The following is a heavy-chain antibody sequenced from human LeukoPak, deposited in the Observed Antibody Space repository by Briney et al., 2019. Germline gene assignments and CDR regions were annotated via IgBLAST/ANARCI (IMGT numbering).Heavy chain of an antibody. Sequence: PSETLSLTCTVSGGSISSSHWSWIRQPAGKGLEWIGIIYNSGGTNYNPSLKSRVTISRDTSKNQFSLKLSSVTAADTAVYYCASDLTTPPYTWFDPWGQGTLVTVSA. V-gene: IGHV4-4*07. J-gene: IGHJ5*02. CDR1: GGSISSSH. CDR3: ASDLTTPPYTWFDP. D-gene: IGHD4/OR15-4a*01. CDR2: IYNSGGT.